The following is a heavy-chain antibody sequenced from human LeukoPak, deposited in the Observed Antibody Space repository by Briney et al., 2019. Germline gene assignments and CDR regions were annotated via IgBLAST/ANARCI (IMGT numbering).Heavy chain of an antibody. CDR1: GGSISNYY. Sequence: ASETLSLTCSVSGGSISNYYWSWFRQPPGKGLEWIGYIYYSGYTNYIPSLKSRVTISLDTSKNQFSLSLSSVTAADTAVYYCARGNLVATLYFDYWGQGALVTVSS. CDR2: IYYSGYT. CDR3: ARGNLVATLYFDY. J-gene: IGHJ4*02. D-gene: IGHD5-12*01. V-gene: IGHV4-59*01.